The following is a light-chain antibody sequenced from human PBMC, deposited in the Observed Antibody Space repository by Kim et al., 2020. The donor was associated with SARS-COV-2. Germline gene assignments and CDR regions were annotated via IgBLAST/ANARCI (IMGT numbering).Light chain of an antibody. CDR1: RPNSGTGYG. Sequence: GVTIPCPGSRPNSGTGYGVQGYQQFPGKAPKLLISGKINRPSGVPDRFSGSKSVTSASLVITGLQGEDEADYYCQSYDTTLSAFVFGTGTKVTIL. CDR2: GKI. CDR3: QSYDTTLSAFV. V-gene: IGLV1-40*01. J-gene: IGLJ1*01.